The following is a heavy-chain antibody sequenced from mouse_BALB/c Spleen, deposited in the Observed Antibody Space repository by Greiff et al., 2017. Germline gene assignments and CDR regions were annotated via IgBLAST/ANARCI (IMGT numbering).Heavy chain of an antibody. J-gene: IGHJ4*01. CDR2: IRNKANGYTT. V-gene: IGHV7-3*02. CDR3: ARDSGYYGYAMDY. D-gene: IGHD2-3*01. Sequence: EVKLVESGGGLVQPGGSLRLSCATSGFTFTDYYMSWVRQPPGKALEWLGFIRNKANGYTTEYSASVKGRFTISRDNSQSILYLQMNTLRAEDSATYYCARDSGYYGYAMDYWGQGTSVTVSS. CDR1: GFTFTDYY.